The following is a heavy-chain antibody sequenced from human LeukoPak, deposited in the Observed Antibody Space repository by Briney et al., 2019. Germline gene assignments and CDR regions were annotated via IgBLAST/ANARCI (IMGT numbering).Heavy chain of an antibody. D-gene: IGHD5-18*01. V-gene: IGHV4-61*01. J-gene: IGHJ4*02. CDR1: GGSVSSGSYY. Sequence: SETLSLTCTVSGGSVSSGSYYWSWIRQPPGKGLEWIGYIYYSGSTNYNPPLKSRVTISVDTSKNQFSLKLSSVTAADTAVYYCARGGIQLWFPPFDYWGQGTLVTVSS. CDR3: ARGGIQLWFPPFDY. CDR2: IYYSGST.